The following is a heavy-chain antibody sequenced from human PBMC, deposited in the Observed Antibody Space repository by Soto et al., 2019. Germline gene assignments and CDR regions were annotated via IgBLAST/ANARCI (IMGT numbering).Heavy chain of an antibody. CDR3: ARDNAEYYDFWSGSGWFDP. D-gene: IGHD3-3*01. Sequence: GGSLRLSCAASGFTFSSYAMHWVRQAPGKGLEYVSAISSNGGSTYYANSVKGRFTISGDNSKNTLYLQMGSLRAEDMAVYYCARDNAEYYDFWSGSGWFDPWGQGTLVTVSS. CDR2: ISSNGGST. V-gene: IGHV3-64*01. CDR1: GFTFSSYA. J-gene: IGHJ5*02.